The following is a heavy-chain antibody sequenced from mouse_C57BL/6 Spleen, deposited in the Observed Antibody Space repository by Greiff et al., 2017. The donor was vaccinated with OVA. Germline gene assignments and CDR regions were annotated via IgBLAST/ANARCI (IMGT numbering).Heavy chain of an antibody. J-gene: IGHJ3*01. V-gene: IGHV1-76*01. D-gene: IGHD1-1*01. CDR2: IYPGSGNT. CDR3: ARGDYYGNWFAY. Sequence: VQLQESGAELVRPGASVKLSCKASGYTFTDYYINWVKQRPGQGLEWIARIYPGSGNTYYNEKFKGKATLTAEKSSSTAYMQLSSLTSEDSAVYFCARGDYYGNWFAYWGQGTLVTVSA. CDR1: GYTFTDYY.